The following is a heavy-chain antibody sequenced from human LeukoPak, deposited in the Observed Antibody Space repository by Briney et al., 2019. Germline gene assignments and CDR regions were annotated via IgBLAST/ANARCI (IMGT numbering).Heavy chain of an antibody. CDR2: ISRDGGST. Sequence: GGSLRLSCAASGFTFSMSWVRQAPAKALEWVSAISRDGGSTYYADSVKRRFTISRDKSKSTLNLQMNSLRTEDTAVYYCAAAYFGVDQYYYGMDVWGQGTTVTVSS. J-gene: IGHJ6*02. D-gene: IGHD3-3*01. CDR1: GFTFS. CDR3: AAAYFGVDQYYYGMDV. V-gene: IGHV3-23*01.